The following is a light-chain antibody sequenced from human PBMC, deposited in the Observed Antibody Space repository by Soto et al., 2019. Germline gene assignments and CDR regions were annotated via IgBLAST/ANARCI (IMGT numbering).Light chain of an antibody. CDR2: EVS. CDR3: SSYAGSKYV. Sequence: QSVLTQPPSASGSPGQSVTISCTGTSSDVGAYNSVSWYQQHPGKAPKLMIYEVSKRPSGVPDRFSGSESGNTASLTVSGLQAEDEADYYCSSYAGSKYVFGTGTKVPVL. J-gene: IGLJ1*01. CDR1: SSDVGAYNS. V-gene: IGLV2-8*01.